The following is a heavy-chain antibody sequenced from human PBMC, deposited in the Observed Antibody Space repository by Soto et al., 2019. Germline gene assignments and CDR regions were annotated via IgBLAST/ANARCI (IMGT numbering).Heavy chain of an antibody. CDR3: ARWAVVPAAMDIKAYFDL. J-gene: IGHJ2*01. V-gene: IGHV4-34*01. CDR2: INHSGST. D-gene: IGHD2-2*01. CDR1: GGSFSGYY. Sequence: QVQLQQWGAGLLQPSETLSLTCAVYGGSFSGYYWSWLRPPPGKGLEWIGEINHSGSTNYNPSLKSRVTLSVDTSKNQFSLKLSSVTAADTAVYYCARWAVVPAAMDIKAYFDLWGRGTLVTVSS.